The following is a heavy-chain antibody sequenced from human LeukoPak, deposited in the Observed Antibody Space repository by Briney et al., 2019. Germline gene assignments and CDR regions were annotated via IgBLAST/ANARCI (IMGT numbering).Heavy chain of an antibody. D-gene: IGHD4-17*01. Sequence: PGGSLRLSWSASEFTFRNFWMSWVRQAPGKGPEWVANIKQDGSEKYYVDSVKGRFTISRDNAETSLHLQMNSLRAEDTAVYYCARGGNHGDYWYFDLWGRGTLVTVSS. J-gene: IGHJ2*01. CDR3: ARGGNHGDYWYFDL. CDR2: IKQDGSEK. V-gene: IGHV3-7*01. CDR1: EFTFRNFW.